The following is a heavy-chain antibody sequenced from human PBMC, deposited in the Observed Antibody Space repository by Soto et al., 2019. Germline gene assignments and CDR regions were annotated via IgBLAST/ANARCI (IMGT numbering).Heavy chain of an antibody. D-gene: IGHD3-10*01. J-gene: IGHJ6*03. CDR2: IYPGDSDT. CDR1: GYSFTSYW. Sequence: GESLKISCKGSGYSFTSYWIGWVRQMPGKGLEWMGIIYPGDSDTRYSPSFQGQVTISADKSISTAYLQWSSLKASDTAMYYCARHRPNYYGSGSYYPAGYYYYYYMDVWGKGTTVTVSS. CDR3: ARHRPNYYGSGSYYPAGYYYYYYMDV. V-gene: IGHV5-51*01.